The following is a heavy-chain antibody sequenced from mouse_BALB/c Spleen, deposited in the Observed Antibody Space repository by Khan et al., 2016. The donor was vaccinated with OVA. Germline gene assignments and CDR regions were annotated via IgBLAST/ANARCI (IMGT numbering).Heavy chain of an antibody. CDR1: GYTFTNYG. D-gene: IGHD2-12*01. V-gene: IGHV9-3-1*01. CDR2: INTFTGEP. J-gene: IGHJ4*01. Sequence: VQPEESGPELKKPGETVKISCKASGYTFTNYGMNWVKQTPGKALKWMGWINTFTGEPKYTDDFKGQVTFTVETSASTAYLQLNNLKYEDTATYFCARPPYFSYSLDYWGQGTPVTVSS. CDR3: ARPPYFSYSLDY.